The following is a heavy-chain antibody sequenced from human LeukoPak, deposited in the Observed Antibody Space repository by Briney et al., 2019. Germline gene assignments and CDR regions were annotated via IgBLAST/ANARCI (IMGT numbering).Heavy chain of an antibody. D-gene: IGHD3-10*01. CDR3: ARSYGSGSFLVY. J-gene: IGHJ4*02. V-gene: IGHV1-69*05. CDR2: IVPIFGTT. CDR1: GGTFSSYA. Sequence: SVKVSCKASGGTFSSYAITWVRQAPGQGLEWMGRIVPIFGTTHYAQNLQGRATITTDESTGTAYMVLSGLRSEDTAVYFCARSYGSGSFLVYWGQGTLVTVSS.